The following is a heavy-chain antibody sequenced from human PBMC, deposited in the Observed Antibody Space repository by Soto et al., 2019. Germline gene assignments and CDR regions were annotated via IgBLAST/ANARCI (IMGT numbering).Heavy chain of an antibody. J-gene: IGHJ4*02. V-gene: IGHV4-34*01. D-gene: IGHD2-15*01. CDR1: GGSFSGYY. CDR2: INHSGST. Sequence: QVQLQQWGAGLLKPSETLSLTCAVYGGSFSGYYWSWIRQPPGKGPEWIGEINHSGSTNYNPSLKSRVTISVDTSKNQFSLKLSSVTAADTAVYYCARVPDCSGGSCYALIFDYWGQGTLVTVSS. CDR3: ARVPDCSGGSCYALIFDY.